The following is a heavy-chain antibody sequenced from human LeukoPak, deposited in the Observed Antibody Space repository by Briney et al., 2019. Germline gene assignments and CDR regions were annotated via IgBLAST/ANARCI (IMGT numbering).Heavy chain of an antibody. CDR2: IYYSGST. Sequence: SETLSLTCTVSGGSISSSSYYWGWIRQPPGKGLEWIGGIYYSGSTYYNPSLKSRVTISVDTSKNQFSLKLSSVTAADTAVYYCARHKGGPYDFWSGRYNWFDPWGQGTLVTVSS. CDR3: ARHKGGPYDFWSGRYNWFDP. CDR1: GGSISSSSYY. D-gene: IGHD3-3*01. J-gene: IGHJ5*02. V-gene: IGHV4-39*01.